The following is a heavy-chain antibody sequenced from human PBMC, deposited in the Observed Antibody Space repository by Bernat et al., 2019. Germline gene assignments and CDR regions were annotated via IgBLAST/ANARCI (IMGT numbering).Heavy chain of an antibody. V-gene: IGHV3-53*01. CDR2: IYSGGST. CDR3: ARGEGY. CDR1: GFTVSSNY. J-gene: IGHJ4*02. Sequence: EVPLVDSGGGLIHPGGSLRLSCSASGFTVSSNYMTWVRQAPGNGLEWFSVIYSGGSTYYADAVKGRFTISRDNSKNTLYLQMNSRRAEDTAVYYCARGEGYWGQGTLVTVAS.